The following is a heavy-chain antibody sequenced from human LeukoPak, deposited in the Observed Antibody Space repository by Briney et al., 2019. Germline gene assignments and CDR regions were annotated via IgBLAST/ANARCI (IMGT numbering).Heavy chain of an antibody. V-gene: IGHV4-31*03. CDR1: GGSISSGGYY. Sequence: SETLSLTCTVSGGSISSGGYYWSWIRQHRGKGLEWIGYIYYSGSTYYHPSLKSRVTIPVDTSKNQFSLKLSSVTAADTAVYYCARVGTDYGASVNWFDPWGQGTLVTVSS. J-gene: IGHJ5*02. CDR2: IYYSGST. CDR3: ARVGTDYGASVNWFDP. D-gene: IGHD4/OR15-4a*01.